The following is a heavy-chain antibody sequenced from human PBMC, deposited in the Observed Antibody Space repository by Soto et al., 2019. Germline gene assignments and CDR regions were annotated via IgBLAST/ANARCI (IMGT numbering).Heavy chain of an antibody. V-gene: IGHV4-31*03. D-gene: IGHD2-15*01. CDR3: ARGWPGRAYNWFDP. Sequence: QVQLQESGPGLVKPSQTLSLTCTVSGGSISSGGYYWSWIRQHPGKGLEWIGYIYYSGSTYYNPSLKSRVTISVDTCKNQFSLKLSSVTAADTAVYYCARGWPGRAYNWFDPWGQGTLVTVSS. CDR2: IYYSGST. CDR1: GGSISSGGYY. J-gene: IGHJ5*02.